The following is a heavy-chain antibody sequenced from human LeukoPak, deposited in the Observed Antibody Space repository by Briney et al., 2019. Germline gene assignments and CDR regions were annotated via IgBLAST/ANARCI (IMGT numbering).Heavy chain of an antibody. CDR1: GFTLSDYS. CDR3: VISFLSPMAVRKWGGFDV. D-gene: IGHD7-27*01. Sequence: GGSLRLSCPASGFTLSDYSFNWVRQPPGKGLEWISYIGGDSVNRLYADSVKGRFTISRENAKNSNYLQMSSLRAEDTAVYYWVISFLSPMAVRKWGGFDVWGQGTMVTVSS. V-gene: IGHV3-48*01. J-gene: IGHJ3*01. CDR2: IGGDSVNR.